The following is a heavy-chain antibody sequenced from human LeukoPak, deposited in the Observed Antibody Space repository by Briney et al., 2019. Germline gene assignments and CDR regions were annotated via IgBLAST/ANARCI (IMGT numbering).Heavy chain of an antibody. CDR1: GFTFSSYA. CDR3: AKDPGNLYSSDHY. CDR2: ISGSGGST. D-gene: IGHD5-18*01. J-gene: IGHJ4*02. Sequence: GGSLRLPCAASGFTFSSYAMSWVRQAPGKGLEWVSAISGSGGSTYYADSVKGRFTISRDNSKNTLYLQMNSLRAEDTAVYYCAKDPGNLYSSDHYWGQGTLVTVSS. V-gene: IGHV3-23*01.